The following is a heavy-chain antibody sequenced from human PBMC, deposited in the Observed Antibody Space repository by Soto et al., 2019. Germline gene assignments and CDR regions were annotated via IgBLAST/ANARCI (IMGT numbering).Heavy chain of an antibody. J-gene: IGHJ5*02. Sequence: PSETLSLTCTVSGGSISGYYWSWIRQPPGKGLEWIGYIYYSGSTNYNPSLKSRVTISVDTSKNQFSLKLSSVTAADTAVYYCASEGRGYSGYAWGQGTLVTVSS. CDR2: IYYSGST. CDR1: GGSISGYY. V-gene: IGHV4-59*01. CDR3: ASEGRGYSGYA. D-gene: IGHD5-12*01.